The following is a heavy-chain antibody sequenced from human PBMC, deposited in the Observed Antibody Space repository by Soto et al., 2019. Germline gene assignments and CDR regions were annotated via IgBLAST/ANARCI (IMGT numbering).Heavy chain of an antibody. CDR1: GFSFSNFA. D-gene: IGHD2-21*01. Sequence: GGSLRLSCAASGFSFSNFAMSWVRQAPWTGLEWVSSISGSGDKTYYLDSVKGRFTISRDNSKNTLYLHMNSLGAEDTAVYFCVKDNASTWYCYFEPCGQGTLVTVSS. CDR2: ISGSGDKT. V-gene: IGHV3-23*01. CDR3: VKDNASTWYCYFEP. J-gene: IGHJ5*02.